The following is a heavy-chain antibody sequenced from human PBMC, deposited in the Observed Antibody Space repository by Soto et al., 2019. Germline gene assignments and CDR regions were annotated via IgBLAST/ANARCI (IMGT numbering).Heavy chain of an antibody. V-gene: IGHV2-26*01. CDR2: IFSNDEK. Sequence: GPTLVNPTETLTLTCTVSGFSLSNARMGVSWIRQPPGKALGWLAHIFSNDEKSYSTSLKSRLTISKDTSKSQVVLTMTNMDPVDTATYYCARRKHYYDSSGYGYYFDYWGQGTLVTVSS. CDR3: ARRKHYYDSSGYGYYFDY. J-gene: IGHJ4*02. CDR1: GFSLSNARMG. D-gene: IGHD3-22*01.